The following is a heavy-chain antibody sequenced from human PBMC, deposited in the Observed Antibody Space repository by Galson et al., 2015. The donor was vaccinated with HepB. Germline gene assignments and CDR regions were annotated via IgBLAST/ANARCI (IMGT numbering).Heavy chain of an antibody. V-gene: IGHV3-23*01. CDR1: GFTFSSYA. D-gene: IGHD5-12*01. Sequence: SLRLSCAASGFTFSSYAMSWVRQAPGKGLEWVSAISGSGGSTYYADSVKGRFTISRDNSKNTLYLQMNSLRAEDTAVYYCAKSPPHRWGWLRGNDAFEIWGQGTMLTVSS. J-gene: IGHJ3*02. CDR2: ISGSGGST. CDR3: AKSPPHRWGWLRGNDAFEI.